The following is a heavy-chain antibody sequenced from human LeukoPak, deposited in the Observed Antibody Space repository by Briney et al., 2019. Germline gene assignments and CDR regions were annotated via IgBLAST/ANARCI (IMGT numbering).Heavy chain of an antibody. J-gene: IGHJ4*02. CDR2: IYYSGST. Sequence: SETLSLTCTVSGGSIRSSYFYWGWIRQPPGKGLEWIGSIYYSGSTYYNPSLKSRVTISVDTSKNQFSLKLSSVFAADTAVYYCARSGGGKGDNREFDYWGQGTLVTVSS. V-gene: IGHV4-39*01. CDR1: GGSIRSSYFY. CDR3: ARSGGGKGDNREFDY. D-gene: IGHD3-16*01.